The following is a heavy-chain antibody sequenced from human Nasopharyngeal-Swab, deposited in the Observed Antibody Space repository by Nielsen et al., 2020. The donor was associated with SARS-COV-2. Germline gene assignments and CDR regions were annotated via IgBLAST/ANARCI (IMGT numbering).Heavy chain of an antibody. D-gene: IGHD3-16*01. CDR3: ARHSDVMGSVY. CDR2: IAPSDSTT. CDR1: GYTFTSYW. Sequence: KVSCKGSGYTFTSYWINWVRQMPGRGLEWMGRIAPSDSTTAYNPSFQGHVTISVDKSISTAFLQWYSLKASDSAMYYCARHSDVMGSVYWGQGTPVTVTS. J-gene: IGHJ4*02. V-gene: IGHV5-10-1*01.